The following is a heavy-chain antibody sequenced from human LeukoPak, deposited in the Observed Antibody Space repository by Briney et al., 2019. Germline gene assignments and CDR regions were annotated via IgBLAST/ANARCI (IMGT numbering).Heavy chain of an antibody. CDR1: GFIFSTYG. Sequence: PGGSLRLSCAASGFIFSTYGMHWVRQAPGKGLEWVAFIQFDGSDKYYADSVKGRFTISRDNSKNTLYLQMNSLRAEDTAVYYCARDGTDSRYGSGWYPEERYYYGMDVWGQGTTVTVSS. J-gene: IGHJ6*02. D-gene: IGHD6-19*01. CDR3: ARDGTDSRYGSGWYPEERYYYGMDV. V-gene: IGHV3-30*02. CDR2: IQFDGSDK.